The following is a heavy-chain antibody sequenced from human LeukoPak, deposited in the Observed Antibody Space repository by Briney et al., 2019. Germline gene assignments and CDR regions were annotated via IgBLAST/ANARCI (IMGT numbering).Heavy chain of an antibody. CDR2: VNRDGTKT. CDR3: ATAPAAADSS. D-gene: IGHD6-13*01. CDR1: GFTFTSFW. Sequence: PGGSLRLPCAASGFTFTSFWMTWVRQSPGKGLEWVANVNRDGTKTTYVDSVKGRFTISRDNAKSSLFLHMSSLRAEDTAVYYCATAPAAADSSWGQGTLVAVSS. V-gene: IGHV3-7*01. J-gene: IGHJ5*02.